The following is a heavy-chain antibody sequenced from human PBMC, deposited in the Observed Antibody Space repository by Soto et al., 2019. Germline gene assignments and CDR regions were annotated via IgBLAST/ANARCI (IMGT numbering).Heavy chain of an antibody. D-gene: IGHD2-21*01. Sequence: GESLKISCKGSGYSFTSYWIGWVRQMPGKGLGWMGIIDPGDSGTRYSPSFQGQVTISADKSITTAYLQWSSLKASDTAMYYCARQGVDYGLDVWGQGTTVTVSS. CDR2: IDPGDSGT. CDR3: ARQGVDYGLDV. V-gene: IGHV5-51*01. J-gene: IGHJ6*02. CDR1: GYSFTSYW.